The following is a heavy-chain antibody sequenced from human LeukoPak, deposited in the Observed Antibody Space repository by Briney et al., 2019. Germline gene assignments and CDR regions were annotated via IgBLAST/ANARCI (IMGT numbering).Heavy chain of an antibody. CDR3: AKDYSNWFDP. V-gene: IGHV3-30*02. D-gene: IGHD1-26*01. Sequence: GGSLRLSCAASGFTFSSYGMHWVRQAPGKGLEWVAFIWYDGGNKYYADSVKGRFTISRDNSKNTLYLQMNSLRAEDTAVHYCAKDYSNWFDPWGQGTLVTVSS. CDR1: GFTFSSYG. J-gene: IGHJ5*02. CDR2: IWYDGGNK.